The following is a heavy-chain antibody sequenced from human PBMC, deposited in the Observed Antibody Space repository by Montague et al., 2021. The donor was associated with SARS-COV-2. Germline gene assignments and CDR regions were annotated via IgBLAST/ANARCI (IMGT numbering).Heavy chain of an antibody. CDR3: VAEWLAIYYFDF. Sequence: SETLSPTCTVAGGSISSSNYYWGWIRQPPGKGLEWIGILFYSGSSFYNPCLKSRVTISVDTSKNQSSLRLSSVTAADTAVYYCVAEWLAIYYFDFWGQGTLVTVSS. V-gene: IGHV4-39*01. J-gene: IGHJ4*02. CDR1: GGSISSSNYY. D-gene: IGHD6-19*01. CDR2: LFYSGSS.